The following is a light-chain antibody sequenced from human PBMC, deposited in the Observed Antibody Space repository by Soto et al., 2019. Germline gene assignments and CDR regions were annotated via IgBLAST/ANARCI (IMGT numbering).Light chain of an antibody. Sequence: EIVMTQSPGTLSSSPGERATLSCRASQSVSNFLAWYQQKPGQAPRLLIYDASNRATGIPVRFSGSGSGTDFTLTISSLEPEDFGLYYCQQRSDWFTFGQGTRLEIK. CDR1: QSVSNF. V-gene: IGKV3-11*01. CDR2: DAS. CDR3: QQRSDWFT. J-gene: IGKJ5*01.